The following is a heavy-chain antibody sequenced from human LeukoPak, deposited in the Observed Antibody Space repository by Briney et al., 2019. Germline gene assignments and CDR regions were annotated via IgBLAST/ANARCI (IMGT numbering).Heavy chain of an antibody. CDR1: GFTFSSYE. J-gene: IGHJ6*02. CDR2: ISSSGSTI. D-gene: IGHD2-2*01. Sequence: GGSLRLSCAASGFTFSSYEMNWVRQAPGKGLEWVSYISSSGSTIYYADSVKGRFTISRDNAKNSLYLQMNSLRAEDTAVYYCASCQLPEYYYYGMDVWGQGTTVTVSS. CDR3: ASCQLPEYYYYGMDV. V-gene: IGHV3-48*03.